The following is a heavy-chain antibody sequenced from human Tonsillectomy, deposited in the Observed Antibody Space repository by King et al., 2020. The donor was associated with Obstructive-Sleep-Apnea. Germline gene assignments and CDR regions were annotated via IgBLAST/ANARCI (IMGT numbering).Heavy chain of an antibody. CDR3: ARSDDYCSSTSCFEWSYYGMDV. Sequence: QLVQSGAEVKKPGSSVKVSCKASGGTFSSYAISWVRQAPGQGLEWMGGIIPILGIANYAQKFQGRVTITADKSTSTAYMELSSLRSEDTAVYYCARSDDYCSSTSCFEWSYYGMDVWGQGTTVTVSS. J-gene: IGHJ6*02. D-gene: IGHD2-2*01. CDR2: IIPILGIA. V-gene: IGHV1-69*04. CDR1: GGTFSSYA.